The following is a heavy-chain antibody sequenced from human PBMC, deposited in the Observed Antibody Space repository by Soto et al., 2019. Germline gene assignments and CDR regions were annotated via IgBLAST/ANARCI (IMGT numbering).Heavy chain of an antibody. J-gene: IGHJ5*02. CDR3: ARVPGP. CDR2: IYHSGST. V-gene: IGHV4-30-2*01. CDR1: GGSISSGGYS. Sequence: QLQLQESGSGLVKPSQTLSLTCAVSGGSISSGGYSWSWIRQPPGKGLEWIGYIYHSGSTYYNPSRXSXXTISVDRSKNPFPLKLSSVAAADTAVYCCARVPGPWGQGTLVTVSS.